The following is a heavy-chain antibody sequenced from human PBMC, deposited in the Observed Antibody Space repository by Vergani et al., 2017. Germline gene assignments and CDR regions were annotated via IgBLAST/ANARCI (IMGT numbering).Heavy chain of an antibody. CDR3: ASLRGPMYCSSTSCYMAGGFDP. D-gene: IGHD2-2*02. Sequence: QVQLVESGGGVVQPGRSLRLSCAASGFTFSSYAMHWVRQAPGKGLEWVAVISYDGSNKYYADSVKGRFTISRDNSKNTLYLQMNSLRAEDTAVYYCASLRGPMYCSSTSCYMAGGFDPWGQGTLVTVSS. V-gene: IGHV3-30-3*01. J-gene: IGHJ5*02. CDR1: GFTFSSYA. CDR2: ISYDGSNK.